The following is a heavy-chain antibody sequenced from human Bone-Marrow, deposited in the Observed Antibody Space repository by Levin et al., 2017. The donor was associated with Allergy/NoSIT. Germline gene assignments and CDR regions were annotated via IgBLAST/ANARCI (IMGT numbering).Heavy chain of an antibody. Sequence: SQTLSLTCTVSGGSISSGGYYWSWIRQHPGKGLEWIGYIYYSGSTYYNPSLKSRVTISVDTSKNQFSLKLSSVTAADTAVYYCARDRGYDFWSGYSRTNDYYGMDVWGQGTTVTVSS. J-gene: IGHJ6*02. CDR2: IYYSGST. D-gene: IGHD3-3*01. CDR3: ARDRGYDFWSGYSRTNDYYGMDV. CDR1: GGSISSGGYY. V-gene: IGHV4-31*03.